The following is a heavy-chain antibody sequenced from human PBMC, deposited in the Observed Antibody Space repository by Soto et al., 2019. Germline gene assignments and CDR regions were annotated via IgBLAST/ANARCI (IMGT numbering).Heavy chain of an antibody. V-gene: IGHV3-7*01. CDR2: IKYDESLE. CDR3: ASHSGYDMIFHY. Sequence: EVQLVKSGGGLVQPGGSLRLSCPASGFTFSTYWMSWVRQAPGKGLEWGANIKYDESLEYYVDSVKGRCTISRDNTKNLLFLQMNNLRAEDKAVYYCASHSGYDMIFHYWGQGTLVTVSS. CDR1: GFTFSTYW. D-gene: IGHD5-12*01. J-gene: IGHJ4*02.